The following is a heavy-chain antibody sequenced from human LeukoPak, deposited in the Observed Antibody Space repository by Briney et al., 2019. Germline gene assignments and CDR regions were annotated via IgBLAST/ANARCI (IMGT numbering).Heavy chain of an antibody. CDR3: ARDRSYYCSGGSCYYHYDAFDI. CDR2: IYYSGST. D-gene: IGHD2-15*01. Sequence: SETLSLTCAVYGGSFSGYYWGWIRQPPGKGREGIGGIYYSGSTYYNPSLKSRVTISVDTSKNQFSLKLSSVTAADTAVYYCARDRSYYCSGGSCYYHYDAFDIWGQGTMVTVSS. J-gene: IGHJ3*02. V-gene: IGHV4-34*01. CDR1: GGSFSGYY.